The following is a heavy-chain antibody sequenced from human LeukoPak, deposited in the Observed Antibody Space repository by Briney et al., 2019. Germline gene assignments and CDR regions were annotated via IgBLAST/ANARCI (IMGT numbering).Heavy chain of an antibody. Sequence: PGGSLRLSCAASGFTFKSYWMHWVRQVPGRGLVWVSRINSDGSSTSYADSVKGRFTTSRDNAKNTLFLQMNSLRAEDTAVYYCVRGDFWSGAAYYYYYMDVWGKGTTVTVSS. V-gene: IGHV3-74*01. J-gene: IGHJ6*03. D-gene: IGHD3-3*01. CDR1: GFTFKSYW. CDR3: VRGDFWSGAAYYYYYMDV. CDR2: INSDGSST.